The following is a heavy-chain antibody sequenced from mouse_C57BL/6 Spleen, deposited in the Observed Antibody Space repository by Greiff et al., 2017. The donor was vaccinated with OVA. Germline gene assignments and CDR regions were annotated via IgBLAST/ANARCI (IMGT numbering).Heavy chain of an antibody. CDR2: IDPEDGDT. CDR1: GFNIKDYY. D-gene: IGHD2-1*01. Sequence: EVQLQQSGAELVRPGASVKLSCTASGFNIKDYYMHWVKQRPEQGLEWIGRIDPEDGDTEYAPKFQGKATMTADTSSNTAYLQLSSLTSEDAAVYYCATGGNYERFAYWGQGTLVTVSA. V-gene: IGHV14-1*01. J-gene: IGHJ3*01. CDR3: ATGGNYERFAY.